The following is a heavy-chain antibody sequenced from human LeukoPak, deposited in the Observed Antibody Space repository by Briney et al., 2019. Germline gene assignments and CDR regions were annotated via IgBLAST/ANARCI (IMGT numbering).Heavy chain of an antibody. D-gene: IGHD2/OR15-2a*01. J-gene: IGHJ1*01. Sequence: GGSLRLSCAASGFTFSNTWMNWVRQAPGKGLEWVGRIKSQTDGGTSDYAAPVKGRFTTSRDDSKNTLYLQMDSLKTEDTAIYYCTTVRTFWGQGTLVTVSS. CDR1: GFTFSNTW. V-gene: IGHV3-15*01. CDR2: IKSQTDGGTS. CDR3: TTVRTF.